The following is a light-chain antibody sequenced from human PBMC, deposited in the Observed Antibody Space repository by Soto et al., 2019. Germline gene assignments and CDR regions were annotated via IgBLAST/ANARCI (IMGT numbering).Light chain of an antibody. CDR3: QQYHNWWT. Sequence: MVMTQSPATLSVSPGERATLSCRASQSISSNLAWYQQKPGQAPRLLIYHASTTATGIPARFSGSGSGTEFTLTISSLQSEDFAVYYCQQYHNWWTFGQGTKVEVK. J-gene: IGKJ1*01. CDR2: HAS. V-gene: IGKV3-15*01. CDR1: QSISSN.